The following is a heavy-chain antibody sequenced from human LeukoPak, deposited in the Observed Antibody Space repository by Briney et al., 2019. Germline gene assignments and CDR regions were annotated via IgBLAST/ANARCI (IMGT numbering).Heavy chain of an antibody. CDR3: AKSHSLAQRGYFDY. V-gene: IGHV3-23*01. J-gene: IGHJ4*02. CDR2: ISDNGGNT. Sequence: PGGSLRLSCAASRFTFSTYAMSWVRQAPGKGLEWVSTISDNGGNTYYADSVRGRFTISRDNSKNTLYVQMSSLRAEDTAAYYCAKSHSLAQRGYFDYWGRGTLVTVSS. D-gene: IGHD3-16*02. CDR1: RFTFSTYA.